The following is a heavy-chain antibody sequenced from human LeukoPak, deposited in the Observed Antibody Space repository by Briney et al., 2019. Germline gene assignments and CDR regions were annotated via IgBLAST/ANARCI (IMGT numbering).Heavy chain of an antibody. CDR3: AKDNFYDSSGYYPY. CDR2: ISGSGGST. J-gene: IGHJ4*02. D-gene: IGHD3-22*01. V-gene: IGHV3-23*01. Sequence: GGSLRLSCAASGFTFSNAWMSWVRQAPGKGLEWVSAISGSGGSTYYADSVKGRFTISRDNSKNTLYLQMNSLRAEDTAVYYCAKDNFYDSSGYYPYWGQGTLVTVSS. CDR1: GFTFSNAW.